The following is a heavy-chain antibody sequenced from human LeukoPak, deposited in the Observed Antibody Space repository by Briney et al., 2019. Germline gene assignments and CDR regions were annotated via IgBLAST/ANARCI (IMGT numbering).Heavy chain of an antibody. J-gene: IGHJ4*02. V-gene: IGHV4-31*03. CDR3: ARGRGSSWYYFDS. CDR2: IYYSGST. Sequence: SETLSLTCTVSGGSISSGGYYWSWLRQPPGKGLEWLGYIYYSGSTYYNPSLKSRVTISVDTSKNQFSLKLSSVTAADTAVYYCARGRGSSWYYFDSWGQGTLVTVSS. CDR1: GGSISSGGYY. D-gene: IGHD6-13*01.